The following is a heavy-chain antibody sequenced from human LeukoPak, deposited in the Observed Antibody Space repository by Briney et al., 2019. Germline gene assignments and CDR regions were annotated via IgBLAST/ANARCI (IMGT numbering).Heavy chain of an antibody. V-gene: IGHV3-33*06. CDR1: GFTFSSYG. J-gene: IGHJ3*02. Sequence: PGRSLRLSCAASGFTFSSYGMHWVRQAPGKGLEWVAVIWYDGSNKYYADSVKGRFTISRDNSKNTLYLQMNSLRAEDTAVYYCAKDFNGFWSGHYPDPAFDIWGQGTMVTVSS. CDR3: AKDFNGFWSGHYPDPAFDI. CDR2: IWYDGSNK. D-gene: IGHD3-3*01.